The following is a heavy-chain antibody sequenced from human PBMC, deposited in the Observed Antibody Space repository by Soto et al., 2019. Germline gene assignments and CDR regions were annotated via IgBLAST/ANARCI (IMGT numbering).Heavy chain of an antibody. CDR2: IDSDGSTT. Sequence: EVQLVESGGGLVQPGGSLRLSCAASGFTFSVYWMHWVRQAPGKGLVWVSRIDSDGSTTSYADSVKGRFTISRDNAKSTLYLPMNSLRAEDTAVYYCARPVYINYGPGGDVWGQGTTVTVSS. CDR1: GFTFSVYW. V-gene: IGHV3-74*01. J-gene: IGHJ6*02. CDR3: ARPVYINYGPGGDV. D-gene: IGHD4-4*01.